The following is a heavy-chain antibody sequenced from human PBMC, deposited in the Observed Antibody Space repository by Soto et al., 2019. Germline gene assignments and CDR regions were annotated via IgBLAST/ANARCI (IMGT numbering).Heavy chain of an antibody. D-gene: IGHD6-25*01. CDR1: GFSFSSYA. J-gene: IGHJ2*01. Sequence: EVHLLESGGGLVQPGGSLRLSCAGSGFSFSSYAMSWARQAPGKGLERVSANSGSGDSTYYADSVKGRFTISRDNSKNTLYLQMNNLRAGDSALYYCATHVRGYDWYFDLWGRGTLVTVSS. CDR2: NSGSGDST. V-gene: IGHV3-23*01. CDR3: ATHVRGYDWYFDL.